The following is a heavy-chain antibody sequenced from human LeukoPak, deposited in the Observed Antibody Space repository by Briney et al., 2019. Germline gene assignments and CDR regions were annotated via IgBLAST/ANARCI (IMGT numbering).Heavy chain of an antibody. CDR2: ISAYNGNT. V-gene: IGHV1-18*01. CDR3: ANTMIVHAFDI. CDR1: GYTFTSYG. Sequence: EASVKVSCKASGYTFTSYGISWVRQAPGQGLEWMGWISAYNGNTNYAQKLQGRVTMTTDTSTSTAYMELSRLRSDDTAVYYCANTMIVHAFDIWGQGTMVTVSS. J-gene: IGHJ3*02. D-gene: IGHD3-22*01.